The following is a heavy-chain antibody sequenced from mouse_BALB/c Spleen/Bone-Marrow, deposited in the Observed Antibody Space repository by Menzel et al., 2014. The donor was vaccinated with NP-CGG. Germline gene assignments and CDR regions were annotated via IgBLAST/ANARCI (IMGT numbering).Heavy chain of an antibody. V-gene: IGHV14-3*02. Sequence: VQLQQSGAELVKPGASVKLSCTASGSNIEDTYMHWVKQRPEQGLEWIGWIDPANGNTKYDPNFQGKATITADTSSNTAYLQLSSLTSEDTAVYYCARDYDYFFDYWGQGTTLTVSS. CDR1: GSNIEDTY. D-gene: IGHD2-4*01. CDR3: ARDYDYFFDY. J-gene: IGHJ2*01. CDR2: IDPANGNT.